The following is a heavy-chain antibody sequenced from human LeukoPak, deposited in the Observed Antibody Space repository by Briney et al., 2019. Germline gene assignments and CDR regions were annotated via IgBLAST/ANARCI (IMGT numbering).Heavy chain of an antibody. CDR3: ARDITLPEWFFQGHYFDY. D-gene: IGHD3-3*01. CDR2: INPNSGGT. CDR1: GYTFTGYY. V-gene: IGHV1-2*02. J-gene: IGHJ4*02. Sequence: ASVKVSCKASGYTFTGYYMHWVRQAPGQGLEWMGWINPNSGGTNYAQKFQGRVTMTRDTSISTAYMELSRLRSDATAVYYCARDITLPEWFFQGHYFDYWGQGTLVTVSS.